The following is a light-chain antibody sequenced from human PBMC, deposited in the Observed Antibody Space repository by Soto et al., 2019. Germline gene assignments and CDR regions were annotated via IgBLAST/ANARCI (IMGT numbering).Light chain of an antibody. CDR1: QSISSY. CDR2: AAS. CDR3: QQSYSTGVT. V-gene: IGKV1-39*01. Sequence: DIPMTQSPSSLSASLGDRVTITCRASQSISSYLNWYQQKPGKATKLLIYAASSLQSGVPSRFSGRGSGTDFTITISRLQPEGCATYCCQQSYSTGVTFGRGTKLEIK. J-gene: IGKJ2*01.